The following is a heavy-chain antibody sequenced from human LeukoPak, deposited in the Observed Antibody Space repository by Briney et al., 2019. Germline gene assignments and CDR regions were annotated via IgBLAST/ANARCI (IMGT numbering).Heavy chain of an antibody. CDR3: ARGGSRDLVPTITNWFDP. Sequence: SETLSLTCTVSGGSISSGNYYWNCIRQHPGKGLEWIGYIFYSGSTYYNPSLKSRVTISVDTSENQLSLKLSSVTAADTAVYYCARGGSRDLVPTITNWFDPWGQGTLVTVSS. J-gene: IGHJ5*02. CDR2: IFYSGST. CDR1: GGSISSGNYY. V-gene: IGHV4-31*03. D-gene: IGHD5-12*01.